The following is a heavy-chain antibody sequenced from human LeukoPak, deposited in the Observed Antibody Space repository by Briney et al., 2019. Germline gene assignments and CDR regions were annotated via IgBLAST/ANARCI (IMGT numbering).Heavy chain of an antibody. CDR3: ARIAVPAAIEDYFDY. D-gene: IGHD2-2*02. V-gene: IGHV1-2*02. CDR2: INPNSGGT. Sequence: GASVKVSCKASGYTFTSYAMHWVRQAPGQGLEWMGWINPNSGGTNYAQKFQGRVTMTRDTSISTAYMELSRLRSDDTAVYYCARIAVPAAIEDYFDYWGQGTLVTVSS. J-gene: IGHJ4*02. CDR1: GYTFTSYA.